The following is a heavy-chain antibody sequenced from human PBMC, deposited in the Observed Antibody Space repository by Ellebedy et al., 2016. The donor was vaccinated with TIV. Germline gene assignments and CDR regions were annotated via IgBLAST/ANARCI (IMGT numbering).Heavy chain of an antibody. CDR2: MYHGGST. Sequence: MPSETLSLTCTVSDYSISSGYYWGWIRQPPGKGLEWIGSMYHGGSTYYNPSLMSRVTMLIDTYKNQFSLKLSSVTAADTAVYYCAREQWEQGQHGDAFDIWGQGTMVTVSS. CDR3: AREQWEQGQHGDAFDI. CDR1: DYSISSGYY. J-gene: IGHJ3*02. D-gene: IGHD1-26*01. V-gene: IGHV4-38-2*02.